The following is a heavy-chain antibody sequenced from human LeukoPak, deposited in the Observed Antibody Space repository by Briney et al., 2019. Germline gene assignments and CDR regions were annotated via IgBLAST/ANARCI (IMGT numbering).Heavy chain of an antibody. Sequence: GGSLRLSCAASGFSFSTYGMNWVRQAPGKGLEWVAFIRNDESNKNYADSVKGRFTISRDNSKNTLYLQMNSLGVEDTAVYYCAKDSRSAAAMFQHWGQGTLVTVSS. J-gene: IGHJ1*01. CDR3: AKDSRSAAAMFQH. CDR1: GFSFSTYG. D-gene: IGHD6-13*01. V-gene: IGHV3-30*02. CDR2: IRNDESNK.